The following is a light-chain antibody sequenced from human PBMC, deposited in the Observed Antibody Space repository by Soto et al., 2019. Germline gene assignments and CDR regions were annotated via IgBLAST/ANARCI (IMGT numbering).Light chain of an antibody. CDR3: QQRSNWLPYT. Sequence: EIVLTQSPATLSLSPGERATLSCRASQSVSSYLAWYQHTPGPAPRLLIYDASSRTTGIPARFSGSGSGTDFTLTISSLEPEDFAVYYCQQRSNWLPYTFGQGTKLEIK. V-gene: IGKV3-11*01. CDR1: QSVSSY. J-gene: IGKJ2*01. CDR2: DAS.